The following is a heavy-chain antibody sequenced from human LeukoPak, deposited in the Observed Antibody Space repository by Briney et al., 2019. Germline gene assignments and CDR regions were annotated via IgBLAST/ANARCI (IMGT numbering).Heavy chain of an antibody. CDR2: ISSSGSTI. D-gene: IGHD4-17*01. CDR3: ARDGVGNHGDYVLGGNWFDP. CDR1: GFTFSSYE. J-gene: IGHJ5*02. V-gene: IGHV3-48*03. Sequence: PGGSLRLSCAASGFTFSSYEMNWVRQAPGKGLEWVSYISSSGSTIYYADSVKGRFTISRDNAKNSLYLQMNSLSAEDTAVYYCARDGVGNHGDYVLGGNWFDPWGQGTLVTVSS.